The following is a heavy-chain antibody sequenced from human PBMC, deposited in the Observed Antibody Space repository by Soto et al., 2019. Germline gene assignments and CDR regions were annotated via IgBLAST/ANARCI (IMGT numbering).Heavy chain of an antibody. V-gene: IGHV4-4*07. Sequence: SETLSLTCTVSGGSISNYFCNWIRQPAGKGLEWIGRIDNSGSTNYNPSLKSRITMSADTSRDQFSLKLNSVTAADTAVYYCARGGQDFWSGPFDYWGQGALVTV. J-gene: IGHJ4*02. D-gene: IGHD3-3*01. CDR3: ARGGQDFWSGPFDY. CDR1: GGSISNYF. CDR2: IDNSGST.